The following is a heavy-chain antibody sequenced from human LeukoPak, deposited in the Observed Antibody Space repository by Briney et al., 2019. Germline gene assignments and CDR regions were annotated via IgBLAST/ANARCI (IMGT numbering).Heavy chain of an antibody. CDR1: GFTFRTYW. V-gene: IGHV3-74*01. CDR3: AREYSSGWYHYGMDV. Sequence: GGSLRLSCAVSGFTFRTYWMHWVRQAPGKGLVWVSRINSDGSSTSYADSVKGRFTISRDNAKNTLYLQMNSLRAEDTAVYYCAREYSSGWYHYGMDVWGQGTTVTVSS. J-gene: IGHJ6*02. CDR2: INSDGSST. D-gene: IGHD6-19*01.